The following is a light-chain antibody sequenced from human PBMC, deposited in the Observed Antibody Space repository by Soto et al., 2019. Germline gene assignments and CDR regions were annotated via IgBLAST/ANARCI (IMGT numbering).Light chain of an antibody. V-gene: IGKV3-20*01. CDR2: GAS. CDR1: QSVSSNN. J-gene: IGKJ5*01. Sequence: EIVLTQSPGTLSLSPGERATLSCRASQSVSSNNLVWYQQKPGQAPRLLIYGASSRATGIPDGISGSGSGTDFTLTISRLEPEDFAVYYCQQYGTSSITFGQGTRLEIK. CDR3: QQYGTSSIT.